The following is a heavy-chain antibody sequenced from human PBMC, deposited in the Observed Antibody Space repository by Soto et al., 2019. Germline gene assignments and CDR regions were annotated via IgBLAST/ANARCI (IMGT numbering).Heavy chain of an antibody. CDR3: ARRKGDYGLLDY. CDR2: MNPNSGNT. Sequence: QVQLVQSGAEVKKPGASVKVSCKASGYTFTSYDINWVRQATGQGLEWMGWMNPNSGNTDYAQKFRGRVTMAREASIRAACMKLSGLTLEDTTVYYCARRKGDYGLLDYCCLVTLVTLSS. J-gene: IGHJ4*01. CDR1: GYTFTSYD. D-gene: IGHD4-17*01. V-gene: IGHV1-8*01.